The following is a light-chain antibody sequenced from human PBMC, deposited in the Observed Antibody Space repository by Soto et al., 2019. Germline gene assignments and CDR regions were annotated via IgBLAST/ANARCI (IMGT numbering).Light chain of an antibody. J-gene: IGKJ1*01. CDR3: QHYHSYAEA. Sequence: DIQMTQSPSTLSGSVGDRVTITCRASQTISSWLAWYQQKPGKAPKLLIYKASTLKSGVPSRFRGSGSGTEFTLTISSLQPDDIATYYCQHYHSYAEAFGQGTKV. CDR2: KAS. CDR1: QTISSW. V-gene: IGKV1-5*03.